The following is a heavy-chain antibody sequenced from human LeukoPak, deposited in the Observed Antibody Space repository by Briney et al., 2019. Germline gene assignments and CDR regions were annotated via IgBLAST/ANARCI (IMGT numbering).Heavy chain of an antibody. D-gene: IGHD2-2*01. CDR3: ARRLVVPAGAFDI. J-gene: IGHJ3*02. Sequence: SETLSLTCTVSGGSISSSSYYWGWIRQPPGKGLEWIGSIYYSGSTYYNPSLKSRVTISVDTSKNQFSLKLSSVTAADTAVYYCARRLVVPAGAFDIWGQGTMVTVSS. V-gene: IGHV4-39*07. CDR1: GGSISSSSYY. CDR2: IYYSGST.